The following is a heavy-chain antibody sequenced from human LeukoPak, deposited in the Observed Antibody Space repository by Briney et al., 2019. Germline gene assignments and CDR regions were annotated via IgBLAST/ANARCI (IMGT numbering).Heavy chain of an antibody. CDR1: GFTFNNYV. CDR2: IWYDGSNK. CDR3: ARGGDGSYYPIPDY. D-gene: IGHD1-26*01. J-gene: IGHJ4*02. Sequence: AGRSLRLSCAASGFTFNNYVMHWVRQAPGKGLEWVAIIWYDGSNKFYADSVKGRCTVSRDNSKSTPYLQMNSLRAEDTAVYYCARGGDGSYYPIPDYWGQGTLVTVSS. V-gene: IGHV3-33*01.